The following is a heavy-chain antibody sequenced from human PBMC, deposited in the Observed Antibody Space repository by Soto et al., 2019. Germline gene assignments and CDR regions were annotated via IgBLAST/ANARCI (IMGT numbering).Heavy chain of an antibody. V-gene: IGHV3-66*04. CDR2: IYSGGST. D-gene: IGHD3-10*01. CDR3: ARPYYYGSGSYYPVDY. Sequence: HPGGSLRLSCAASGFTVSSNYMSWVRQAPGKGLEWVSVIYSGGSTYYADSVKGRFTISRDNSKNTLYLQMNSLRAEDTAVYYCARPYYYGSGSYYPVDYWGQGTLVTVSS. J-gene: IGHJ4*02. CDR1: GFTVSSNY.